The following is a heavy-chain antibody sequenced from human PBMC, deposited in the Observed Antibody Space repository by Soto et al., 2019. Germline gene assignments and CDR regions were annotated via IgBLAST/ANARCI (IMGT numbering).Heavy chain of an antibody. D-gene: IGHD6-19*01. V-gene: IGHV1-2*04. CDR1: GYTFSGYY. CDR3: ERVSRIAGSGTTRNGMGG. CDR2: INPNSGGT. J-gene: IGHJ6*02. Sequence: QVQLVQSGAEVKKPGASVKVSCKAAGYTFSGYYMQWELQAPVQGLEWMGWINPNSGGTKYAQKFQGWGTMTRDTFITTAYMELRRLKSDDTAVYHCERVSRIAGSGTTRNGMGGWGQGTTVTGSS.